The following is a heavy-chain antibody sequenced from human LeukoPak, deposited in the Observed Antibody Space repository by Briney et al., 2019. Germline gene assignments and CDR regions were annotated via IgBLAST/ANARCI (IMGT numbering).Heavy chain of an antibody. D-gene: IGHD2-2*01. CDR2: ISSSGSTI. J-gene: IGHJ5*02. V-gene: IGHV3-11*01. CDR1: GFTFSDYY. CDR3: ARDDCSSTSCRNWFDP. Sequence: GGSLRLPCAASGFTFSDYYMSWIRQAPGKGLEWVSYISSSGSTIYYADSVKGRFTISRDNAKNSLYLQMNSLRAEDTAVYYCARDDCSSTSCRNWFDPWGQGTLVTASS.